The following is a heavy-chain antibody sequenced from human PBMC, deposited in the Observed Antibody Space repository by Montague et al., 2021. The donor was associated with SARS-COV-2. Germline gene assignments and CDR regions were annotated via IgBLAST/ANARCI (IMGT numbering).Heavy chain of an antibody. V-gene: IGHV2-5*02. D-gene: IGHD1-14*01. CDR1: GFSRTTRGVG. Sequence: PALVKPTQTLTLTCTFSGFSRTTRGVGVGWIRQPPGKALEWLALSYWDDAKHYSPSLKSRLTITKDTSKNQVVLTMTNMDPVDTATYYCAHKLYGINRRWFDPWGQGTLVTVSS. CDR3: AHKLYGINRRWFDP. CDR2: SYWDDAK. J-gene: IGHJ5*02.